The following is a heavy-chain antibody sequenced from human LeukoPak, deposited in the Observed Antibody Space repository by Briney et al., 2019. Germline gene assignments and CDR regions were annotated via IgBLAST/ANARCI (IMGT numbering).Heavy chain of an antibody. D-gene: IGHD5-12*01. Sequence: SETLSLTCTVSGGSISSGDYSWSWIWQPPGKGLEWIGYIYHGGSTYYDPSLKSRVTISVDRSKNQFSLKLTSVTAADTAVYYCARGSYSGYDFWFDPWGQGTLVTVSS. J-gene: IGHJ5*02. CDR1: GGSISSGDYS. CDR2: IYHGGST. CDR3: ARGSYSGYDFWFDP. V-gene: IGHV4-30-2*01.